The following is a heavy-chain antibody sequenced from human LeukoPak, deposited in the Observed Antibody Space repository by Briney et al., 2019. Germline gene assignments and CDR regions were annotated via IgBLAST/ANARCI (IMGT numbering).Heavy chain of an antibody. CDR3: AKDLGSVGINDY. D-gene: IGHD6-19*01. CDR2: MSGRGSGGNT. V-gene: IGHV3-23*01. Sequence: GGSLRLSCAGSGFTFSSSAMSWVRQAPGKGLEWVSSMSGRGSGGNTYYADSVKGRFTISRDNSKSTLYLQMNSLRAEDTAVYYCAKDLGSVGINDYWGQGTLVTVSS. CDR1: GFTFSSSA. J-gene: IGHJ4*02.